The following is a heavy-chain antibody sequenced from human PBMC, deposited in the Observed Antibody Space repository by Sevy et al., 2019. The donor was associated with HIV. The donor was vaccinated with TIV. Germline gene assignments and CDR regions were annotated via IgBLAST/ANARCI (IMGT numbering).Heavy chain of an antibody. V-gene: IGHV4-61*02. Sequence: SETLSLTCTVSGGSISSGSYYWSWIRQPAGKGLEWIGRIYTSGSTNYNPSLKSRVTISVDTSKNQFSLKLSSVTAADTAVYYCARDPRITMIERDAWYFDLWGRGTLVTVSS. J-gene: IGHJ2*01. CDR2: IYTSGST. D-gene: IGHD3-22*01. CDR3: ARDPRITMIERDAWYFDL. CDR1: GGSISSGSYY.